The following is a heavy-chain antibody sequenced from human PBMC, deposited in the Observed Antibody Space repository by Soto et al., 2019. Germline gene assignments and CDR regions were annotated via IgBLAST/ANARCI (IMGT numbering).Heavy chain of an antibody. CDR2: INHSGST. J-gene: IGHJ4*02. CDR3: ASSYDSSGYYLLDY. V-gene: IGHV4-34*01. CDR1: GGSFSGYY. Sequence: QVQLQQWGAGLLKPSETLSLTCAVYGGSFSGYYWSWIRQPPGKGLEWIGEINHSGSTNYNPSLTSRVTISVDTSKNRFSLKRSSVTAADTAVYYCASSYDSSGYYLLDYWGQGTLVTVSS. D-gene: IGHD3-22*01.